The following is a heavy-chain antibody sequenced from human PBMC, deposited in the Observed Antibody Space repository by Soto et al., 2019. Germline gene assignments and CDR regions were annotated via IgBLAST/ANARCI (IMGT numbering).Heavy chain of an antibody. CDR3: ARNGGLSYGINCSSTSCYSPPAAIYYYMDV. CDR2: IYYSGST. V-gene: IGHV4-59*01. Sequence: SETLSLTCTVPGGSISSYYWSLIRQPPGKGLEWIGYIYYSGSTNYNPSLKSRVTISVDTSKNQFSLKLSSVTAADTAVYYCARNGGLSYGINCSSTSCYSPPAAIYYYMDVWGKGTTVTVSS. CDR1: GGSISSYY. D-gene: IGHD2-2*01. J-gene: IGHJ6*03.